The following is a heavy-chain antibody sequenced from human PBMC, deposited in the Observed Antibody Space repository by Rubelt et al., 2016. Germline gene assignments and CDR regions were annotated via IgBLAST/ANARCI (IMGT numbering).Heavy chain of an antibody. CDR2: IYWDDDK. CDR1: GFSLSASGVG. Sequence: QITLKESGPTVVKPTQTLTLTCTFSGFSLSASGVGVVWIRQPPGKALEWLALIYWDDDKRYSPSLKTRLTITKDTSENQVDLTTTDMDPVDTATYYCAHNVDTAMADYWGQGTLVTVSA. D-gene: IGHD5-18*01. J-gene: IGHJ4*02. CDR3: AHNVDTAMADY. V-gene: IGHV2-5*02.